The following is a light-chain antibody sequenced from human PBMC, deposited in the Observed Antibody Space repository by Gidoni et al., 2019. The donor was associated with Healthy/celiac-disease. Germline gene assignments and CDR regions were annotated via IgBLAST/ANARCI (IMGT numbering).Light chain of an antibody. V-gene: IGKV3-11*01. CDR2: DAS. CDR1: QSVSSC. J-gene: IGKJ4*01. CDR3: QQRSNWPRLT. Sequence: DILSSQSPATLSLSPGERATLSCRASQSVSSCLAWYQQKPGQAPRLLIYDASHRATGIPARCSGSGSGTDFTLTISSLEPEDFAVYYCQQRSNWPRLTFXGXTKVEIK.